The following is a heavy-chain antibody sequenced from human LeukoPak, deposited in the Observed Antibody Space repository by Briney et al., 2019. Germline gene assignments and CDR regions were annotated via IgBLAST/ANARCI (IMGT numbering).Heavy chain of an antibody. CDR1: GGSISSGAYY. CDR3: AREHVYDSRNWGDP. V-gene: IGHV4-30-4*08. CDR2: NFYSRST. J-gene: IGHJ5*02. Sequence: SQTLSLTCTVSGGSISSGAYYWSWVRQPPGKGLEWIGYNFYSRSTHCNPPRKSRVTIAGDTSKSQFALKLSSVSAAGTAVYYWAREHVYDSRNWGDPVDQGPLVTVSS. D-gene: IGHD3-22*01.